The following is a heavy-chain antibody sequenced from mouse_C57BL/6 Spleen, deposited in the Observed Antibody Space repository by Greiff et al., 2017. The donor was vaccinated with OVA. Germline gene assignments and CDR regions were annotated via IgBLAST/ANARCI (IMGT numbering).Heavy chain of an antibody. V-gene: IGHV1-53*01. Sequence: VQLQQPGTELVKPGASVKLSCKASGYTFTSYWMHWVKQRPGQGLEWIGNINPSNGGTNYNEKFKSKATLTVDKSSSTAYMQLSSLTSEDSAVYYCARSRVYYYGSSYAMDYWGQGTSVTVSS. J-gene: IGHJ4*01. CDR1: GYTFTSYW. D-gene: IGHD1-1*01. CDR2: INPSNGGT. CDR3: ARSRVYYYGSSYAMDY.